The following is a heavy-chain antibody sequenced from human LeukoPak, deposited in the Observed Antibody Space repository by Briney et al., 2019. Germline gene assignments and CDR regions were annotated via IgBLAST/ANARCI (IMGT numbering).Heavy chain of an antibody. J-gene: IGHJ4*02. CDR3: ARERSGSSGYYSAIDS. D-gene: IGHD3-22*01. V-gene: IGHV3-74*01. CDR2: IGSDGSTT. Sequence: PGGSLRLSSVASGFTFSSYWMHWVRQPPGNGLVWVSRIGSDGSTTTYADSVKGRFTISRDNAKNTLYLQMNSLRAEDTAVYYCARERSGSSGYYSAIDSWGQGTLVTVSS. CDR1: GFTFSSYW.